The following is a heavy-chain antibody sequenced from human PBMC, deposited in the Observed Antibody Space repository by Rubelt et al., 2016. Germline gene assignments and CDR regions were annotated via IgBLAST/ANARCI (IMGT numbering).Heavy chain of an antibody. D-gene: IGHD5-18*01. CDR1: GFSLSPRGVC. J-gene: IGHJ4*02. CDR2: IDWADNQ. V-gene: IGHV2-5*08. CDR3: AHRLKGYNYGLYYFDY. Sequence: QVTLRESGPALVKPTQTLPLTCTFSGFSLSPRGVCVNWIRQPPGKALEWLALIDWADNQRSSPSLESRLTTTKDTPKNQVVLTMTNMDPVDTATYYCAHRLKGYNYGLYYFDYWGQGTLVTVSS.